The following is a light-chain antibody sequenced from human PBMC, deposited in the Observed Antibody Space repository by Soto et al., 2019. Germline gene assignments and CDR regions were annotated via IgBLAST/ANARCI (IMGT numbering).Light chain of an antibody. V-gene: IGKV3-20*01. Sequence: EIVWTQSPGTLCLSPGERATISCRASQGVSSSNLAWYQQKPGQAPSLLIHGASSRATGIPDRFSASGSGTDFTLTISSLEPEDFAVYYCQHYGSSPPLFTFGPGTKVDIK. CDR1: QGVSSSN. J-gene: IGKJ3*01. CDR2: GAS. CDR3: QHYGSSPPLFT.